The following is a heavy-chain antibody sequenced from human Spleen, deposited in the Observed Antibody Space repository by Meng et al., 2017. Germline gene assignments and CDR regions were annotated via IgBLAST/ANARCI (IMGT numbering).Heavy chain of an antibody. CDR1: GGSFSGNY. Sequence: RQQWGAGLLKPSETLSLTGAVYGGSFSGNYWSWIRKPPGKGLEWIGEINHSGSTNYNPSLKSRVTISVDTSKNQFSLKLSSVTAADTAVYYCASGRGSYRFFDYWGQGTLVTVSS. V-gene: IGHV4-34*01. CDR2: INHSGST. CDR3: ASGRGSYRFFDY. J-gene: IGHJ4*02. D-gene: IGHD1-26*01.